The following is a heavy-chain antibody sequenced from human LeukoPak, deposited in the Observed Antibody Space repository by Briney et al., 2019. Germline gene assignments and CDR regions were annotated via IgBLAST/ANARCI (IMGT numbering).Heavy chain of an antibody. CDR2: ISGSGGST. Sequence: PGGSLRLSCAASGFTFSSHAMSWVRQAPGKGLEWVSAISGSGGSTYYADSVKGRFTISRDNSKNTLYLQMNSLRAEDTAVYYCAKESFDSSGYYDAFDIWGQGTMVTVSS. CDR3: AKESFDSSGYYDAFDI. J-gene: IGHJ3*02. CDR1: GFTFSSHA. V-gene: IGHV3-23*01. D-gene: IGHD3-22*01.